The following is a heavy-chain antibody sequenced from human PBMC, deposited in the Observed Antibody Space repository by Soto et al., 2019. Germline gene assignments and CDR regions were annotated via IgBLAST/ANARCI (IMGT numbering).Heavy chain of an antibody. D-gene: IGHD5-18*01. Sequence: ASVKVSCKASGYTFTDSAIHWVRQAPGQRLEWMGWINAGNGDTKYSQKFQGRVTITRDTSANTAYMEVSSLTSEDTAEYYCARDRGYTYGYWGWFDPWGQGTLVTV. CDR1: GYTFTDSA. CDR3: ARDRGYTYGYWGWFDP. CDR2: INAGNGDT. J-gene: IGHJ5*02. V-gene: IGHV1-3*01.